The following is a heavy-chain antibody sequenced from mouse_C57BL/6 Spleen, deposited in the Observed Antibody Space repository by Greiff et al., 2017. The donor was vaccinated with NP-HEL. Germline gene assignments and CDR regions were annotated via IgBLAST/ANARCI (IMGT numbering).Heavy chain of an antibody. J-gene: IGHJ3*01. V-gene: IGHV5-6*02. D-gene: IGHD2-2*01. Sequence: DVKVEESGGDLVKPGGSLKLSCAASGFTFSSYGMSWVRQTPDKRLEWVATISSFGCYTYYPDSVKGRFTISRDNAKNTLYLQMSSLKSEDTAMYYCARHEGYDTAWFAYWGQGTLVTVSA. CDR2: ISSFGCYT. CDR1: GFTFSSYG. CDR3: ARHEGYDTAWFAY.